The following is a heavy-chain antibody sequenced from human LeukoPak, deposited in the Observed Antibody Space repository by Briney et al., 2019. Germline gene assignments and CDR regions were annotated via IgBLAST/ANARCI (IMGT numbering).Heavy chain of an antibody. Sequence: GRSLRLSCAASGFTFGDYAMHWVQQVPGKGLEWVSYISWNGGSINYADSVKGRFTISRDNAKNSLYLQMDSLRSEDMALYYCTKGQWQAFDYWGQGALVTIST. CDR2: ISWNGGSI. CDR1: GFTFGDYA. CDR3: TKGQWQAFDY. J-gene: IGHJ4*02. D-gene: IGHD6-19*01. V-gene: IGHV3-9*03.